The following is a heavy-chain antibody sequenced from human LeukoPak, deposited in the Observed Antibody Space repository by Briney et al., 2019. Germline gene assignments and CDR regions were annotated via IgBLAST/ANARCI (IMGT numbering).Heavy chain of an antibody. Sequence: PGGSLRLSCAASGFTFNTYWMNWVRQAPGRGLEWVANISPDGSGKYYVASVKGRFTISRDNSKNTLYLRMNSLRAEDTAVYYCAKDTPFGWPFDYWGQGTLVTVSS. D-gene: IGHD6-19*01. CDR3: AKDTPFGWPFDY. V-gene: IGHV3-7*03. CDR1: GFTFNTYW. J-gene: IGHJ4*02. CDR2: ISPDGSGK.